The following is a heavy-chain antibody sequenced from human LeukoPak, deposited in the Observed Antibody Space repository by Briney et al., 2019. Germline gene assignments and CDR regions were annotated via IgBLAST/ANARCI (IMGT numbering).Heavy chain of an antibody. V-gene: IGHV3-23*01. Sequence: GGTLRLSCAASGFTFSSYGMSWVRQAPGKGLEWVSAISGSGGSTYYADSVKGRLTISRDNTENTLYLEMNSLRVEDTAVYYCARGLGYYDAFDIWGQGTMVTVSS. CDR3: ARGLGYYDAFDI. CDR1: GFTFSSYG. J-gene: IGHJ3*02. D-gene: IGHD3-16*01. CDR2: ISGSGGST.